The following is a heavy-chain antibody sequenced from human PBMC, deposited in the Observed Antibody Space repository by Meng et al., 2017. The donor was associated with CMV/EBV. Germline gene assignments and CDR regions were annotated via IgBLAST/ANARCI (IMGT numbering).Heavy chain of an antibody. CDR2: IYYSGST. CDR3: ARVTSRVAGAFDY. Sequence: HGPLHESGPGLVKPSQTLSLTCTVSGGSISSGDYYWSWIRQPPGKGLEWIGYIYYSGSTYYNPSLKSRVTISVDTSKNQFSLKLSSVTAADTAVYYCARVTSRVAGAFDYWGQGTLVTVSS. CDR1: GGSISSGDYY. D-gene: IGHD1-14*01. V-gene: IGHV4-30-4*08. J-gene: IGHJ4*02.